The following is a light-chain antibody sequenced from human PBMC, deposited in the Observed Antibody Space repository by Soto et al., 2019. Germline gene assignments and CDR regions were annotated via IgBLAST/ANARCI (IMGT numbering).Light chain of an antibody. J-gene: IGKJ5*01. CDR2: GAS. V-gene: IGKV3-20*01. Sequence: IVLTQSPGTLSLSPGDTATLSCRASQSVSSNNLAWYHQKPCQTPRLLIYGASSRATGIPDRFSGSGSGTDFTLTISRLEPDDFAVYYCQQYDNSITFGQGTRLEIE. CDR3: QQYDNSIT. CDR1: QSVSSNN.